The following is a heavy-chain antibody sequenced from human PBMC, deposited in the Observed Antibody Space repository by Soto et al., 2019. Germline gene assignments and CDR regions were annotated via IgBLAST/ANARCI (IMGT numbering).Heavy chain of an antibody. Sequence: VQLVHSGAEVKKPGSSVKVSCKASGDTSTTYVTSWVRQAPGQGPEWIGGINPMSRTAKYSEKYNGRVTITADEATRTAYLDLTSLRFEDTAVYFCARGTYCGSNCFFAREYWGQGTLVTVSS. J-gene: IGHJ4*02. CDR1: GDTSTTYV. D-gene: IGHD2-21*01. CDR3: ARGTYCGSNCFFAREY. V-gene: IGHV1-69*01. CDR2: INPMSRTA.